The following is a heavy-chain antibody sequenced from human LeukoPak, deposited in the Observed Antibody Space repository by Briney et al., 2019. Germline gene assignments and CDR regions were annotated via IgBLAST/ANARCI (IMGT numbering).Heavy chain of an antibody. V-gene: IGHV1-3*01. CDR3: ARGTAMVRENWLDP. CDR1: GYTFTSYA. CDR2: INAGNGNT. Sequence: ASVKVSCKASGYTFTSYAMHWVRQSPGQRLEWMGWINAGNGNTKYSQKFQGRVTITRDTSASTAYMELSSLRSEDTAVYYCARGTAMVRENWLDPWGQGTLVTVSS. D-gene: IGHD3-10*01. J-gene: IGHJ5*02.